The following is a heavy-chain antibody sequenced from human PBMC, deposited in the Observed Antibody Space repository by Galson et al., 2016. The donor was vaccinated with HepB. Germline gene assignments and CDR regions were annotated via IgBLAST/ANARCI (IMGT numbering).Heavy chain of an antibody. J-gene: IGHJ6*02. CDR2: ISYDGSNK. Sequence: SLRLSCAASGFTFSSYGMHWVRQAPGKGLEWVAVISYDGSNKYYADSVKGRFTISRDNSKNTLYLQMNSLRAEDTAVYYCAKDHAFLGLYSYGMDVWGQGTTVTVSS. D-gene: IGHD2-21*01. CDR3: AKDHAFLGLYSYGMDV. V-gene: IGHV3-30*18. CDR1: GFTFSSYG.